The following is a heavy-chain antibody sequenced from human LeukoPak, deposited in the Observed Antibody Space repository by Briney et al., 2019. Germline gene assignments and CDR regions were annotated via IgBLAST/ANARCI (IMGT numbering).Heavy chain of an antibody. J-gene: IGHJ4*02. D-gene: IGHD4-17*01. CDR2: IYYSGST. V-gene: IGHV4-59*01. CDR3: AKDSDYGDYDDYFDY. CDR1: GGSISSYY. Sequence: SETLSLTCTVSGGSISSYYWSWIRQPPGKGLEWIGYIYYSGSTNYNHSIKSRFTISVDTSKNQFSLKLSSVTAADTAVYYCAKDSDYGDYDDYFDYWGQGTLVTVSS.